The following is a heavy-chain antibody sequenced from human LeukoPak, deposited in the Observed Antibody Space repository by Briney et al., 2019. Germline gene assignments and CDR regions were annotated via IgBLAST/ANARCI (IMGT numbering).Heavy chain of an antibody. CDR2: ISVYNGNT. D-gene: IGHD5-12*01. CDR3: ARDREVATELGC. Sequence: ASVKLSCKASAYTFTRNGNNWVRHAPGQGLERMWWISVYNGNTNYAQKFQGRVTMTTDTSKSTAYLELRSLRCNGTAMYYCARDREVATELGCWGQATLV. J-gene: IGHJ4*02. CDR1: AYTFTRNG. V-gene: IGHV1-18*01.